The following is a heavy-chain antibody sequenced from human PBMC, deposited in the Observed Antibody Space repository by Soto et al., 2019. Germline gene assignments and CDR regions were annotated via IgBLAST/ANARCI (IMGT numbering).Heavy chain of an antibody. D-gene: IGHD6-13*01. CDR3: ARHLGSPGYYSGMDV. J-gene: IGHJ6*02. CDR1: GYTFTNYW. V-gene: IGHV5-51*01. Sequence: GESLKISCKGSGYTFTNYWIDWVRQMPGKGLEWMGIIYPGDSNTKYSPSFEGQVTISADKSTSIVFLQWSTLKASDTAMYYCARHLGSPGYYSGMDVWGQGTTVTVSS. CDR2: IYPGDSNT.